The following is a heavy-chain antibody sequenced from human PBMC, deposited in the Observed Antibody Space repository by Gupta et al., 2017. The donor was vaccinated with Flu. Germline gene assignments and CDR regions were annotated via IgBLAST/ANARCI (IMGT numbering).Heavy chain of an antibody. D-gene: IGHD1-1*01. J-gene: IGHJ4*02. CDR1: GFTFSDYY. V-gene: IGHV3-11*05. Sequence: QVQLVESGGGLVKPGGSLRLSCAASGFTFSDYYMSWIRQAPGKGLEWVSYISSSSSYTNYADSVKGRFTISRDNAKNSLYLQMNSLRAEDTAVYYCARDSAELERQERSDFDYWGQGTLVTVSS. CDR2: ISSSSSYT. CDR3: ARDSAELERQERSDFDY.